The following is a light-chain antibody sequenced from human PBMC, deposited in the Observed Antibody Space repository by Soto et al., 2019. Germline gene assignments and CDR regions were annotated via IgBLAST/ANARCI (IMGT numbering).Light chain of an antibody. CDR3: QQLNSYPHT. V-gene: IGKV1-9*01. CDR1: QGISSY. CDR2: AAS. J-gene: IGKJ3*01. Sequence: QLTQSPSSLSASVGDRVTITCRASQGISSYLAWYQQKPGKAPKLLIYAASTLQSGVPSRFSGSGSGTDFTLTISSLQPEDFATYYCQQLNSYPHTFGPGTKVYIK.